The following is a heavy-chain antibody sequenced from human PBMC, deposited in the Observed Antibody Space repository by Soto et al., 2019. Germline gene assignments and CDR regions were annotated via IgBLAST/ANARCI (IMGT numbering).Heavy chain of an antibody. CDR3: AKENEGYGMDV. CDR1: AFTFNIYG. V-gene: IGHV3-30*18. Sequence: QVQLVESGGGAVQPGRSLRLSCAASAFTFNIYGMHWVRQAPGKGLEWVAVISYSGSIKYYADSVKGRFTISRDNSKNTLYLKMNSLKPEDTAVYYCAKENEGYGMDVWGQGTTVTVSS. J-gene: IGHJ6*02. CDR2: ISYSGSIK. D-gene: IGHD1-1*01.